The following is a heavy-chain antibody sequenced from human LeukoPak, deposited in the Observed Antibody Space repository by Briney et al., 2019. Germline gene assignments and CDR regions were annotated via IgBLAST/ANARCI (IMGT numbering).Heavy chain of an antibody. V-gene: IGHV5-51*01. CDR2: IYPGDSDT. CDR3: ARLGDNVDY. D-gene: IGHD1-14*01. Sequence: GESLKISCKGSGYTFPNFWIAWVRQMPGKSLEWMGIIYPGDSDTRYSPSFQGQVTISADKSISIAYLQWSSLKASDTAMYYCARLGDNVDYWGQGTLVTVSS. CDR1: GYTFPNFW. J-gene: IGHJ4*02.